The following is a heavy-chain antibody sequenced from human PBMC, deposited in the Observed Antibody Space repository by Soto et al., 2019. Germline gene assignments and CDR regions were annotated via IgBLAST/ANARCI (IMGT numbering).Heavy chain of an antibody. CDR3: ARESLGMGSSWNSKAFDI. CDR2: IYTSGST. Sequence: PSETLSLTCTVSGGSISSYYWSWIRQPAGKGLEWIGRIYTSGSTNYNPSLKSRVTMSVDTSKNQFSLKLSSVTAADTAVYYCARESLGMGSSWNSKAFDIWGQGTMVTVSS. D-gene: IGHD6-13*01. J-gene: IGHJ3*02. V-gene: IGHV4-4*07. CDR1: GGSISSYY.